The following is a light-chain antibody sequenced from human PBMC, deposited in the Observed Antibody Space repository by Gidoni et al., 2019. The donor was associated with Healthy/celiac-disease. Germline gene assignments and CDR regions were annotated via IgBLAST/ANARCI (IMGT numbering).Light chain of an antibody. V-gene: IGKV3-20*01. CDR1: QSVSSSY. Sequence: IVLTQSPRTLSLSPGERATLSCRASQSVSSSYLAWYQQKPGQAPRLLSYGASSRATGIPDRFSGSGSGTDFTLTISRLEPEDFAVYYCQQYGSSPPRTFGQGTKVEIK. CDR3: QQYGSSPPRT. CDR2: GAS. J-gene: IGKJ1*01.